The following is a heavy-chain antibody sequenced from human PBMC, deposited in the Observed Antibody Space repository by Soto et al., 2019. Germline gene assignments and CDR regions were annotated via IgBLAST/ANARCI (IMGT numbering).Heavy chain of an antibody. V-gene: IGHV4-38-2*01. CDR1: GDSIIGIYH. D-gene: IGHD6-13*01. J-gene: IGHJ4*02. CDR2: IYHTGTT. Sequence: SETLSLTCAVSGDSIIGIYHWAWIRQSPGRGLEWIASIYHTGTTYYTPSLESRVTISVDTSKNQFSLRLSSVTAADTAVYYCARARPLIAAAGNGVDYWGQGTLVTVSS. CDR3: ARARPLIAAAGNGVDY.